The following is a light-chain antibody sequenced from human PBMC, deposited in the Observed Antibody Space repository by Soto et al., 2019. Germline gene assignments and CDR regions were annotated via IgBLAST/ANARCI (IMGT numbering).Light chain of an antibody. CDR2: GAS. CDR3: QQYGYLVT. CDR1: QSITNNY. Sequence: EIVLSQSPCTLSLSPGERATLSCRASQSITNNYLAWYQQKPGRAHRLLIYGASSRATGIPDRFSGSGSGTDFTLTISRLEPEDFAMYYCQQYGYLVTFGGGTKVDI. J-gene: IGKJ4*01. V-gene: IGKV3-20*01.